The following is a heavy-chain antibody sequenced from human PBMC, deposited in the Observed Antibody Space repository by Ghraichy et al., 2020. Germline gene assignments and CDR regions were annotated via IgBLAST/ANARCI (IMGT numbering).Heavy chain of an antibody. CDR1: GFTFDNYA. J-gene: IGHJ4*02. CDR2: ITGSGGSR. D-gene: IGHD4-11*01. Sequence: GGSLRLSCAASGFTFDNYAMSWVRQAPGKGLEWVSGITGSGGSRYYADSVKGLFIISRDNSKNTLYLEVNSLRAENTAVYYCAKDYLNYPRYYFDYWGQGTLVTVSS. CDR3: AKDYLNYPRYYFDY. V-gene: IGHV3-23*01.